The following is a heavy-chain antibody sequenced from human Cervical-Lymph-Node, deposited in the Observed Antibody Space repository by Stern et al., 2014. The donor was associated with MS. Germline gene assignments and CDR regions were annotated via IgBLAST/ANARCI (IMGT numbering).Heavy chain of an antibody. CDR3: ARDQGDYGSGSENSWFDP. CDR2: LLPRLGTT. CDR1: RATFSHYA. V-gene: IGHV1-69*06. D-gene: IGHD3-10*01. Sequence: DQLMESGASVQKPGSSVTVSCKASRATFSHYALRWVRHFPQHGLERPGGLLPRLGTTSYAQKFQVRITISADTSTNTLYMELISLRSEDTAVYFCARDQGDYGSGSENSWFDPWGQGTLVTVSS. J-gene: IGHJ5*02.